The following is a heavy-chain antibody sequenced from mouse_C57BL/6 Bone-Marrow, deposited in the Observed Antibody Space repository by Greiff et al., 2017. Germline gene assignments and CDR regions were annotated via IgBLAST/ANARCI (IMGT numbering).Heavy chain of an antibody. CDR3: ARFGDWFAY. V-gene: IGHV1-42*01. Sequence: EVKLMESGPELVKPGASVKISCKASGYSFTGYYMTWVKQSPEKSLEWIGEINPSTGGTTYNQKFKAKATLTVDKSSSTAYMQLKSLTSEDSAVYYCARFGDWFAYWGQGTLVTVSA. CDR2: INPSTGGT. J-gene: IGHJ3*01. CDR1: GYSFTGYY.